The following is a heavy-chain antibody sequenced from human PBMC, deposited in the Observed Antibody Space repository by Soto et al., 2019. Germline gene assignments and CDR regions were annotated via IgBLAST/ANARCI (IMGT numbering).Heavy chain of an antibody. Sequence: QVQLVQSGAEVKKPGASVKVSCKASGYTFFNYGLTWVRQAPGQGLEWMGWTSAYNGNRNYAGKFQGRATMTTETSTSTAYMELRSLRSDDTAVYYCARDGITLAGSFDYWGQGTLVTVSS. CDR1: GYTFFNYG. V-gene: IGHV1-18*01. J-gene: IGHJ4*02. CDR3: ARDGITLAGSFDY. D-gene: IGHD6-19*01. CDR2: TSAYNGNR.